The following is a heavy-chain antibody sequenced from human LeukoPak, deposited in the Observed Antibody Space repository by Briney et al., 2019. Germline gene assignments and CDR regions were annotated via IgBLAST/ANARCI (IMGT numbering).Heavy chain of an antibody. D-gene: IGHD1-26*01. CDR1: GGSISSSGYY. Sequence: PSETLSLTCTVSGGSISSSGYYWGWIRQPPGKGLEWIGSIYYIGSTYYNPSLKSRVAISVDTSKNQLSLKLSPLTAADTAVYYCARHEYSGSYYGLSWFDPWGQGTLVTVSS. CDR2: IYYIGST. CDR3: ARHEYSGSYYGLSWFDP. J-gene: IGHJ5*02. V-gene: IGHV4-39*01.